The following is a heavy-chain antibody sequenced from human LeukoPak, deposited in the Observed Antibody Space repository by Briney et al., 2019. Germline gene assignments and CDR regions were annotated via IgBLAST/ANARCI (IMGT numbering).Heavy chain of an antibody. D-gene: IGHD3-22*01. CDR3: ARSSGYHQIDY. V-gene: IGHV4-31*03. CDR1: GGSISSGGYY. CDR2: IYYSGST. J-gene: IGHJ4*02. Sequence: SQTLSLTCTVSGGSISSGGYYWSWIRQHPGKGLEWIGYIYYSGSTYYNPSLKSRVTISVDTSKNQFSQKLSSVTAADTAVYYCARSSGYHQIDYWGQGTLVTVSS.